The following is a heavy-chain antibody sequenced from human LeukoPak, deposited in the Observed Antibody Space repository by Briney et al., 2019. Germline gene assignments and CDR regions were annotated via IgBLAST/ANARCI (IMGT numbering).Heavy chain of an antibody. D-gene: IGHD4-17*01. Sequence: GGSLRLSCAASGFTFSTYWMDWVRQAPGKGLVWVSRINTDGSSTSYADSVKGRFTISRDNSKNTLYLQMNSLRAEDTAVYYCARDNVDYVFDPWGQGTLVTVSS. J-gene: IGHJ5*02. V-gene: IGHV3-74*01. CDR1: GFTFSTYW. CDR3: ARDNVDYVFDP. CDR2: INTDGSST.